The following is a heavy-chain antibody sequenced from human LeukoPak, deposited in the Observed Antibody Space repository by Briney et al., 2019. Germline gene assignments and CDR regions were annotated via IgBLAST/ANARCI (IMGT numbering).Heavy chain of an antibody. D-gene: IGHD6-13*01. CDR2: ISYDGSTK. J-gene: IGHJ6*03. Sequence: GGSLRLSCTASGFTFSTYGMHWVRQAPGKGLEWVTLISYDGSTKYYSDSVKGRFTLSRDNSKNTLYLQMNSLRAEDTAVYYCAKEGYSRGYYSYYYMDVWGKGTTVTVSS. V-gene: IGHV3-30*18. CDR1: GFTFSTYG. CDR3: AKEGYSRGYYSYYYMDV.